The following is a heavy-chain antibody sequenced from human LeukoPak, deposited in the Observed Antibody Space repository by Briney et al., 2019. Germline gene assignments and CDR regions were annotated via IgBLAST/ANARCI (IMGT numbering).Heavy chain of an antibody. V-gene: IGHV4-34*01. CDR1: GGSISSYY. Sequence: SETLSLTCTVSGGSISSYYWSWIRQPPGKGLEWIGEINHSGSTNYNPSLKSRVTISVDTSKNQFSLKLSSVTAADTAVYYCARKRRYGRNRFDPWGQGTLVTVSS. J-gene: IGHJ5*02. CDR2: INHSGST. CDR3: ARKRRYGRNRFDP. D-gene: IGHD4-17*01.